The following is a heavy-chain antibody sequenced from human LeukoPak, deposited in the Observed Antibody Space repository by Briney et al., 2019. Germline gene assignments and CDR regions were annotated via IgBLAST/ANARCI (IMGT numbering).Heavy chain of an antibody. D-gene: IGHD3-10*01. CDR2: ISSSSYT. Sequence: PGGSLRLSCAASGFTFSDHYMSWIRQAPGKGLEWVSYISSSSYTVCADSVKGRFTISRDNAKSSLYLQMNSLRAEDTAVYYCARDIGMVRGVIITNHFDYWGQGTPVTVSS. J-gene: IGHJ4*02. CDR1: GFTFSDHY. CDR3: ARDIGMVRGVIITNHFDY. V-gene: IGHV3-11*06.